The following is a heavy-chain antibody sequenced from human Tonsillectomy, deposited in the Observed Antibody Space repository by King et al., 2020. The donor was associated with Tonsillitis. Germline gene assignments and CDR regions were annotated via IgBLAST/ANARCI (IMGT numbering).Heavy chain of an antibody. Sequence: VQLVESGGDLVQSGGSLTLSCGVSGLTFGNYWMTWVRQAPGKGLEWVATVNPAGSQKYYMDSLKGRFTISRDNAEKSGYLQINSLRAADTAVYYCATGPWELDYWGQGARVTVSS. CDR3: ATGPWELDY. D-gene: IGHD1-26*01. J-gene: IGHJ4*02. V-gene: IGHV3-7*03. CDR1: GLTFGNYW. CDR2: VNPAGSQK.